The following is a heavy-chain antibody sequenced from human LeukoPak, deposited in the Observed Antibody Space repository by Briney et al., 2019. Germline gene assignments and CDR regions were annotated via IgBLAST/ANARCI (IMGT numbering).Heavy chain of an antibody. J-gene: IGHJ3*02. V-gene: IGHV3-53*01. Sequence: GGSLRLSCAASGFTVSSNHMSWVRQAPGKGLEWVSVIYSGGSTYYADSVKGRFTISRDNSKNTLYLQMNSLRAEDTAVYYCARGYCGGDCYASAFDIWGQGTMVTVSS. CDR2: IYSGGST. D-gene: IGHD2-21*01. CDR1: GFTVSSNH. CDR3: ARGYCGGDCYASAFDI.